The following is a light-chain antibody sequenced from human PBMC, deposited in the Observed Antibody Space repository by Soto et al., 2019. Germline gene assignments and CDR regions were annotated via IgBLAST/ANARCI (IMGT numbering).Light chain of an antibody. CDR1: SSDVGAYNY. CDR3: CSYTFSTSYV. CDR2: DVS. Sequence: QSALTQPASVSGSPGQSITISCTGTSSDVGAYNYVSWYQQHPGKAPKLIIYDVSNRPSGVSDHFSGSKSGNTASLTIFGLQPEDEAAYYCCSYTFSTSYVFGTGTKLTVL. V-gene: IGLV2-14*01. J-gene: IGLJ1*01.